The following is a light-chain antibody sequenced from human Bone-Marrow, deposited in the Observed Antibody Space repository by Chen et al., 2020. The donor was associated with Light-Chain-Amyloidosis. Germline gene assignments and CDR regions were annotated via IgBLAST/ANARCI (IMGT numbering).Light chain of an antibody. Sequence: SYALTQPPSVSVSPGQTARITCSGDDLPTKYAYWYQQKPGQAPVLVIHRDTERPSGISERFSGSSSGTTDTLTISGVQAEDEADYHCQSADSSGTYEVIFGGGTKLTVL. CDR1: DLPTKY. CDR2: RDT. J-gene: IGLJ2*01. CDR3: QSADSSGTYEVI. V-gene: IGLV3-25*03.